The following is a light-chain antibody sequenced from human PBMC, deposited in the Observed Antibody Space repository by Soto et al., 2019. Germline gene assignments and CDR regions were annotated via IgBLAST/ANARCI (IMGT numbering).Light chain of an antibody. CDR2: AAS. CDR3: QQYNTSPLT. J-gene: IGKJ4*01. V-gene: IGKV1-39*01. Sequence: DIQMTQSPSSLSASVGDRVTITCRASQSISSYLNWYHLKPGKAPKLLIYAASSLQSGVPSRFSGSGSGTDFTLTISSLQPEDFATYYCQQYNTSPLTFGGGTRVEIK. CDR1: QSISSY.